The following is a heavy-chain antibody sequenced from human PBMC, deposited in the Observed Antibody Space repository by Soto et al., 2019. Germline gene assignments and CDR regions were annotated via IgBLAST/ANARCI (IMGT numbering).Heavy chain of an antibody. J-gene: IGHJ3*02. CDR1: GFTFSSYG. CDR3: AKPISSGWYEDDFDI. CDR2: ISYDGSNK. D-gene: IGHD6-19*01. Sequence: GGSLRLSCAASGFTFSSYGMHWVRQAPGKGLEWVAVISYDGSNKYYADSVKGRFTISRDNSKNTLYLQMNSLRAEDTAVYYCAKPISSGWYEDDFDIWGQGTMVTVSS. V-gene: IGHV3-30*18.